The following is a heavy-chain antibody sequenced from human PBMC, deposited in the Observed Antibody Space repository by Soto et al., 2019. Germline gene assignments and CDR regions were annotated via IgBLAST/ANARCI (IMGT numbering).Heavy chain of an antibody. CDR3: ASEGLGCCGDCAYAFDI. V-gene: IGHV1-69*12. Sequence: QVQLVQSGAEVKKPGSSVKVSCKASGGTFSSYAISWVRQAPGQGLEWMGGIIPIFGTANYAQKFQGRVTITADESTITAYMELSSLRSEDTAVYYCASEGLGCCGDCAYAFDIWGQGTMVTVSS. CDR2: IIPIFGTA. CDR1: GGTFSSYA. D-gene: IGHD2-21*02. J-gene: IGHJ3*02.